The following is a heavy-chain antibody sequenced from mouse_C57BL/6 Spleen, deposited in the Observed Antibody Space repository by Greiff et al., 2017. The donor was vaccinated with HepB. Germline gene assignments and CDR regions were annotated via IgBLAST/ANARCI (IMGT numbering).Heavy chain of an antibody. V-gene: IGHV1-82*01. CDR2: IYPGDGDT. D-gene: IGHD2-14*01. CDR1: GYAFSSSW. CDR3: AREGARYVESY. Sequence: QVQLQQSGPELVKPGASVKISCKASGYAFSSSWMNWVKQRPGKGLEWIGRIYPGDGDTNYNGKFKGKATLTADKSSSTAYMQLSSLTSEDSAVYFCAREGARYVESYWGQGTTLTVAS. J-gene: IGHJ2*01.